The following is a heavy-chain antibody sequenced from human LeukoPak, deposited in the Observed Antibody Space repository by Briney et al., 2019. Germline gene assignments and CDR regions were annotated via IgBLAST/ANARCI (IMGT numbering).Heavy chain of an antibody. CDR1: GGPISGYY. CDR3: ARDSAGDYWLDP. Sequence: PSETLSLTCTVSGGPISGYYWNWIRQPPGKGLKWIGSIYYSGRTSFNGSLKTRITMSVDTSKNQFSLKLTSVTTADTAVYFCARDSAGDYWLDPWGQGTPVTVSS. D-gene: IGHD7-27*01. J-gene: IGHJ5*02. CDR2: IYYSGRT. V-gene: IGHV4-59*01.